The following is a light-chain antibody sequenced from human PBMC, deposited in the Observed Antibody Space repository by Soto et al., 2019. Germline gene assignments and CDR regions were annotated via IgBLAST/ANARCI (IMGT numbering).Light chain of an antibody. CDR2: EVS. CDR1: SSDVGSNNR. CDR3: SSYISSSSSVV. V-gene: IGLV2-18*02. Sequence: QSALTQPPSVSGSPGQSVTISCTGSSSDVGSNNRVSWYQQPPGTAPKFIIYEVSNRPSGVPDRFSGSKSGNTASLPISGLQAEDEADYYCSSYISSSSSVVFGGGTKLTVL. J-gene: IGLJ2*01.